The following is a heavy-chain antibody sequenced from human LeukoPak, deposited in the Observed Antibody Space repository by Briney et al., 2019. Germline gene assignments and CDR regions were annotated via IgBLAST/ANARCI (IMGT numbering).Heavy chain of an antibody. CDR2: MNPNSGNT. CDR1: GGTFSSYA. Sequence: ASVKVSCKASGGTFSSYAISWVRQATGQGLEWMGWMNPNSGNTGYAQKFQGRVTMTRNTSISTAYMELSSLRSEDTAVYYCARGIMVTNYWGQGTPVTVSS. CDR3: ARGIMVTNY. D-gene: IGHD3-16*01. J-gene: IGHJ4*02. V-gene: IGHV1-8*02.